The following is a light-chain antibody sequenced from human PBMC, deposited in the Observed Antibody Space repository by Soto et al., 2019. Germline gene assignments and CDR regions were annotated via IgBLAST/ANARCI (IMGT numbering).Light chain of an antibody. J-gene: IGKJ1*01. CDR2: GAS. V-gene: IGKV3-15*01. Sequence: VLTLSPGTLSLSRGERATLSCRASERIYSAYLGWYQQKPGQAPRLLIYGASTRATGIPARFSGSGSGTEFTLTISSLQSEDFAVYYCQQYNNWPRTFGQGTKVDIK. CDR3: QQYNNWPRT. CDR1: ERIYSAY.